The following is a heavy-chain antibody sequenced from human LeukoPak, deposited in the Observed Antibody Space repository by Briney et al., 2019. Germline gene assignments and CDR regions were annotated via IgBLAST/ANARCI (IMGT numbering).Heavy chain of an antibody. D-gene: IGHD1-1*01. CDR1: GFTFSSYW. V-gene: IGHV3-74*01. Sequence: PGGSLRLSCAASGFTFSSYWMHWVRQAPGKGLVWVSRINTDGSNTNYADSVKGRFTISRDDAKNSLYLQMNRLRAEDTAVYYCARERQLERLAFGKEGSAFDYWGQGTLVTVSS. CDR3: ARERQLERLAFGKEGSAFDY. CDR2: INTDGSNT. J-gene: IGHJ4*02.